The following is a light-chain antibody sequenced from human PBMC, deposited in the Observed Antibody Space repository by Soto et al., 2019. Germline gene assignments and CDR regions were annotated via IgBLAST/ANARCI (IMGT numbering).Light chain of an antibody. J-gene: IGKJ4*01. CDR2: WAS. V-gene: IGKV4-1*01. CDR1: QSVLSSSNNENY. Sequence: DIVMTQSPDSLAVSLGERATINCKSSQSVLSSSNNENYLQWYQQKSGQSPKLLISWASTRESGVPDRFSGRGSGTDFILPISSLQAEDVAVYYCQQSYSAPLTFGGGTKVEIK. CDR3: QQSYSAPLT.